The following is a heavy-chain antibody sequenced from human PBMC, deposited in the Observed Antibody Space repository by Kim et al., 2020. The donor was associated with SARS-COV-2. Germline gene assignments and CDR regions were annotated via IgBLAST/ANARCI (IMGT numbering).Heavy chain of an antibody. CDR3: VRGHQWLIKN. Sequence: GGSLRLSCAASGFTFDDYSIQWVRQVPGKGLEWVSLISRDGGEIKYADTVKVRCTISRDSSKKSVYLQMNSLRGEDTALYYCVRGHQWLIKNWGQGTQVTVSS. J-gene: IGHJ4*02. D-gene: IGHD6-19*01. V-gene: IGHV3-43*02. CDR2: ISRDGGEI. CDR1: GFTFDDYS.